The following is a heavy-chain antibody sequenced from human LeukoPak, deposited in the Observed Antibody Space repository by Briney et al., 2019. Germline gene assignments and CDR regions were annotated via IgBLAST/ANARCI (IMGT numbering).Heavy chain of an antibody. V-gene: IGHV1-58*01. CDR1: GFTFTSSA. CDR3: ARECGGSCHRTLYYFDY. D-gene: IGHD2-15*01. Sequence: SVKVSCKASGFTFTSSAAQWVRQARGQRLEWIGWIGVGSGNTNYAQKFQERVTITRDMSTSTAYMELSSLRSEDTAVYYCARECGGSCHRTLYYFDYWGQGTLVTVSS. CDR2: IGVGSGNT. J-gene: IGHJ4*02.